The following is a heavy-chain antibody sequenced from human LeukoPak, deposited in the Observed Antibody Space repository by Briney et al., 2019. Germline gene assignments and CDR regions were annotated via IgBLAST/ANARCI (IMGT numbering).Heavy chain of an antibody. CDR2: MNPNSGNT. CDR3: AREDGYNFVDY. Sequence: ASVKVPCKASGYTFTGYDINWVRQATGQGLEWMGWMNPNSGNTGYAQKFQGRVTMTRNTSISTAYMELSSLRSEDTAVYYCAREDGYNFVDYWGQGTLVTVSS. J-gene: IGHJ4*02. V-gene: IGHV1-8*01. D-gene: IGHD5-24*01. CDR1: GYTFTGYD.